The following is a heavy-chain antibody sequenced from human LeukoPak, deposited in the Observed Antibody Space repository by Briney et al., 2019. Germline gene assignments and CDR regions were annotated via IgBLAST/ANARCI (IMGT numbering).Heavy chain of an antibody. D-gene: IGHD3-9*01. CDR3: AREGILTGYYRAPIDY. J-gene: IGHJ4*02. CDR1: GFTFSSYA. CDR2: ISSSGGST. V-gene: IGHV3-23*01. Sequence: WGSLRLSCAASGFTFSSYAMSWVRQAPGKGLEWLSTISSSGGSTYYADSVKGRFTISRDNSKNTLYLQVNSLRAGDTAVYYCAREGILTGYYRAPIDYWGQGTLVTVSS.